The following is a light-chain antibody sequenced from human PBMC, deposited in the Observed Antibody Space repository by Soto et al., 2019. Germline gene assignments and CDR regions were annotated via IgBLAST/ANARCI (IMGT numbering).Light chain of an antibody. V-gene: IGLV2-23*01. Sequence: QAVLTQPPSASGTPGQRVTISCTGTSSDVGGYDLVSWYQQHPGKAPKLIIYEGSKRPSGISNRFSGSKSGNTASLIISGLQGDDEGDYYCCAYVSSNTLLFGGGTKVTVL. CDR1: SSDVGGYDL. CDR2: EGS. J-gene: IGLJ3*02. CDR3: CAYVSSNTLL.